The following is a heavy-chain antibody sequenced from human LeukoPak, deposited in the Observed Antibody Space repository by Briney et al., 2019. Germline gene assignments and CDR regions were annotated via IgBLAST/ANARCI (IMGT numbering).Heavy chain of an antibody. V-gene: IGHV1-46*01. CDR3: ATLDYYDSSAYYSDY. D-gene: IGHD3-22*01. Sequence: ASVKVSCKASGYTFTSHYIHWVRQAPGQGLEWMGIINPSGGSTSYAQKFQGRVTMTEDASTDTAYMELSSLRSEDTAVYYCATLDYYDSSAYYSDYWGQGTLVTVSS. J-gene: IGHJ4*02. CDR1: GYTFTSHY. CDR2: INPSGGST.